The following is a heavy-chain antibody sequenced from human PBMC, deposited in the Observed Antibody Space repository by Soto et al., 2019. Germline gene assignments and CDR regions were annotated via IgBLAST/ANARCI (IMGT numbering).Heavy chain of an antibody. J-gene: IGHJ5*02. CDR2: INPNSGGT. V-gene: IGHV1-2*04. D-gene: IGHD3-3*01. Sequence: ASVKVSCKASGYTFTGYYMHWVRQAPGQGLEWMGWINPNSGGTNYAQKFQGWVTMTRDTSISTAYMELSRLRSDDTAVYYCARGGNTIFGVANNWFDPWGQGTLVTVSS. CDR3: ARGGNTIFGVANNWFDP. CDR1: GYTFTGYY.